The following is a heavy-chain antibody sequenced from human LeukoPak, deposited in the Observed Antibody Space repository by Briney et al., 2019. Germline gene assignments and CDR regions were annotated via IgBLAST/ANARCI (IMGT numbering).Heavy chain of an antibody. CDR1: GGSISINTYY. CDR2: IYYSGST. J-gene: IGHJ5*02. CDR3: AREFHP. V-gene: IGHV4-61*01. Sequence: PSETLSLTCTVSGGSISINTYYWSWVRQPPGKGLEWLGQIYYSGSTYYNPSLKSRVTISLDTSKSQFSLKLTSVTAADTAVYYCAREFHPWGQGTLVSVSS.